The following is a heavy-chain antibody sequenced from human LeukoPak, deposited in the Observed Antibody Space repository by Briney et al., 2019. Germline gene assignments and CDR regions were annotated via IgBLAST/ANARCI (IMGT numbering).Heavy chain of an antibody. V-gene: IGHV4-34*01. D-gene: IGHD1-26*01. CDR2: IIPSGST. Sequence: GSLRLSCVASGFTFRTYWMSWVRQAPGKGLEWIGEIIPSGSTNYSPSLESRVTISLDTSKNQVFLKLSSVTAADKALYYCARGLRGGAATWGQGTLVTVSS. CDR1: GFTFRTYW. J-gene: IGHJ5*02. CDR3: ARGLRGGAAT.